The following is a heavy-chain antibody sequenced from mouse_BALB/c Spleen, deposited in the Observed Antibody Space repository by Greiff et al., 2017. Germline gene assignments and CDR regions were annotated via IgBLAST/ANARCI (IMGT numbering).Heavy chain of an antibody. CDR2: ISSGSSTI. CDR3: AGKDFAY. J-gene: IGHJ3*01. CDR1: GFTFSSFG. Sequence: EVQGVESGGGLVQPGGSRKLSCAASGFTFSSFGMHWVRQAPEKGLEWVAYISSGSSTIYYADTVKGRFTISRDNPKNTLFLQMTSLRSEDTAMYYCAGKDFAYWGQGTLVTVSA. V-gene: IGHV5-17*02.